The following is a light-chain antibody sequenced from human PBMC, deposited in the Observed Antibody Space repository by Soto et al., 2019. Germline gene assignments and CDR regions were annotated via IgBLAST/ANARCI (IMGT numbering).Light chain of an antibody. V-gene: IGKV1-5*03. J-gene: IGKJ4*01. Sequence: DIQMTQSPSTLSVSVADRVTITCRASQTISSWLAWYQQKPGKAPKLLIYKASTLYGGVPSRFSGSGSGTDFALTITSLQAEDFATYYCQQLRMYPSTFGGGTKVDI. CDR1: QTISSW. CDR3: QQLRMYPST. CDR2: KAS.